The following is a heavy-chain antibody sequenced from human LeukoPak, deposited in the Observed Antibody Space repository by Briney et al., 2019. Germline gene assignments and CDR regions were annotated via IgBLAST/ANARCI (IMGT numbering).Heavy chain of an antibody. Sequence: PGGSLRLSCAASGFTFSSYAMSWVRQAPGKGLEWVSAISGSGGSTYYADSVKGRFTISRDNSKNTLYLQMNSLRAEDTAVYYCARDNVEYYYYYGMDVWGQGTTVTVSS. CDR1: GFTFSSYA. D-gene: IGHD5-24*01. V-gene: IGHV3-23*01. J-gene: IGHJ6*02. CDR2: ISGSGGST. CDR3: ARDNVEYYYYYGMDV.